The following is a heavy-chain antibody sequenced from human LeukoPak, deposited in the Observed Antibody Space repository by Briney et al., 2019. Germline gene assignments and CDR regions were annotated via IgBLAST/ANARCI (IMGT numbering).Heavy chain of an antibody. Sequence: PAGTLRLSCAASAFTFSSYGRHWLRQAPGKELKWVAIIRDDGSNKYYEDPVKGRFTSSRDNSKNSLYLQMNSLRAEDTAVYYCATSGYSGSWYFGWGQGTLVTVSS. V-gene: IGHV3-30*02. CDR3: ATSGYSGSWYFG. CDR2: IRDDGSNK. D-gene: IGHD6-13*01. J-gene: IGHJ4*02. CDR1: AFTFSSYG.